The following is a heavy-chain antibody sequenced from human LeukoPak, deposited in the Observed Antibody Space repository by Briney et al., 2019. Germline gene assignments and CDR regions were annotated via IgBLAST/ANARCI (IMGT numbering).Heavy chain of an antibody. V-gene: IGHV3-23*01. J-gene: IGHJ4*02. CDR3: AKDLEWGSVWGPYQLLSGALFDY. Sequence: GGSLRLSCAASGFTSSSYAMSWVRQGPGKGLEWVSAISGSGGSTYYAGSVKGRFTISRDNSKNTLYLQMNSLRAEDTAVYYCAKDLEWGSVWGPYQLLSGALFDYWGQGTLVTVSS. D-gene: IGHD2-2*01. CDR1: GFTSSSYA. CDR2: ISGSGGST.